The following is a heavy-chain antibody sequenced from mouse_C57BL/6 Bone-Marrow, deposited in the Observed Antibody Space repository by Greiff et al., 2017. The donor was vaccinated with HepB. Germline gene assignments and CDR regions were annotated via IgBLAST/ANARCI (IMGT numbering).Heavy chain of an antibody. CDR2: SRNKANDYTT. Sequence: EVKLVESGGGLVQSGRSLRLSCATSGFTFSDFYMEWVRQAPGKGLEWIAASRNKANDYTTEYSASVKGRFIVSRDTSQSILYLQMNALRAEDTAIYYCARDYGRFAYWGQGTLVTVSA. V-gene: IGHV7-1*01. CDR3: ARDYGRFAY. CDR1: GFTFSDFY. J-gene: IGHJ3*01. D-gene: IGHD1-2*01.